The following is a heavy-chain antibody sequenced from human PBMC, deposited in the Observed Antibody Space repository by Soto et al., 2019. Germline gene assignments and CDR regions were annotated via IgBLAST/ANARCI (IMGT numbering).Heavy chain of an antibody. D-gene: IGHD5-12*01. Sequence: QVQLVQSGAEEKKPGASVKVSCKASGYTFTNYAMHWVRQAPGQRLEWMGWINAGNGNTKYSQKFQGRITVTWXTSASTAYMELSSLRSEDTAVYYCARVSGYYLPDYWGQGTLVTVSS. V-gene: IGHV1-3*05. CDR2: INAGNGNT. CDR3: ARVSGYYLPDY. J-gene: IGHJ4*02. CDR1: GYTFTNYA.